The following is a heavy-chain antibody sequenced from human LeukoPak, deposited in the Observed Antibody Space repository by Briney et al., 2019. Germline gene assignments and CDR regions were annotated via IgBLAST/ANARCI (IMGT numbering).Heavy chain of an antibody. CDR1: GYTFTGYY. J-gene: IGHJ6*02. CDR3: ARDRGIAAAGTRMDV. V-gene: IGHV1-2*04. D-gene: IGHD6-13*01. CDR2: INPNSGDT. Sequence: GASVKVSCKASGYTFTGYYMHWVRQAPGQGLEWMGWINPNSGDTNYAQKFQGWVTMTRDTSISTAYMELSRPRSDDTAVYYCARDRGIAAAGTRMDVWGQGTTVTVSS.